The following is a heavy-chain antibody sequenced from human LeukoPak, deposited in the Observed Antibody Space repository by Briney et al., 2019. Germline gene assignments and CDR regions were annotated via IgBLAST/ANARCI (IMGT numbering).Heavy chain of an antibody. V-gene: IGHV3-74*03. D-gene: IGHD3-16*02. CDR3: ARSYRDF. Sequence: GGSLRLSCAASGFTFSSYWMHWVRQVPGKALVWVSRVSPDGRTTEYAESVKGRFTIARDNAKNTLYLQMNSLRAEDTAIYYCARSYRDFWGQGTLVTVSS. J-gene: IGHJ4*02. CDR1: GFTFSSYW. CDR2: VSPDGRTT.